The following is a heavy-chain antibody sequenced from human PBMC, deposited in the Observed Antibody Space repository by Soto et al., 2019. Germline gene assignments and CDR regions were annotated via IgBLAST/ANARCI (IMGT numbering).Heavy chain of an antibody. J-gene: IGHJ5*02. CDR1: GFTFGESY. D-gene: IGHD2-15*01. Sequence: GALRLSCAGSGFTFGESYMSWIRQAPGKGLEWLSYISPGSRYPAYADSVKGRFTISRDNAKRSLYLQMMSLTAEDTAIYYCVRGGGGGLFDPWGQGTMVTVSS. CDR2: ISPGSRYP. CDR3: VRGGGGGLFDP. V-gene: IGHV3-11*06.